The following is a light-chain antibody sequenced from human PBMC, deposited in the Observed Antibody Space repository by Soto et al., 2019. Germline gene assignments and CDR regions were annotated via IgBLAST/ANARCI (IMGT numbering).Light chain of an antibody. CDR1: QSVSSSY. V-gene: IGKV3-20*01. Sequence: IVLTQSAGTLSLFPGKRATLACRASQSVSSSYLAWYQQQPGQAPRLLIYGASSRATGIPDRFSGGASGTDFTLTVSRLEPEDFAVYYCQQYGSSPTFGQGTKVDIK. CDR2: GAS. CDR3: QQYGSSPT. J-gene: IGKJ1*01.